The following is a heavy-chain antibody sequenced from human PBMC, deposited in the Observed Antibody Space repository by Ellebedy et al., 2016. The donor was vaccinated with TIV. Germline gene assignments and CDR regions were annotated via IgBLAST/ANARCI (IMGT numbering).Heavy chain of an antibody. CDR2: IYWNDDK. CDR3: ARKLYGDYAYYFDY. D-gene: IGHD4-17*01. Sequence: SGPTLVKPTQTLTLTCTFSGFSLSTSGVGVGWIRQPPGKALEWLALIYWNDDKRYSPSLKTRLTITKDTSKNQVVLTMPNMDPVDTATYYCARKLYGDYAYYFDYWGQGTLVTVSS. V-gene: IGHV2-5*01. CDR1: GFSLSTSGVG. J-gene: IGHJ4*02.